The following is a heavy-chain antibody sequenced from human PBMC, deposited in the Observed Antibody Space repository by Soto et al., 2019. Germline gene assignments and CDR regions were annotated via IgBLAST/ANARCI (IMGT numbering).Heavy chain of an antibody. D-gene: IGHD3-10*01. CDR1: GFTFSSYG. J-gene: IGHJ4*02. V-gene: IGHV3-33*01. Sequence: QVQLVESGGGVVQPGRSLRLSCVESGFTFSSYGMHWVRQAPGKGLEWVAVIWHDGSIKYYADSVKGRVTISRDNSKITLYLQMNSPRAEDTAVYYCARYYYGSGSRGSSIDYWGQGTLVTVYS. CDR3: ARYYYGSGSRGSSIDY. CDR2: IWHDGSIK.